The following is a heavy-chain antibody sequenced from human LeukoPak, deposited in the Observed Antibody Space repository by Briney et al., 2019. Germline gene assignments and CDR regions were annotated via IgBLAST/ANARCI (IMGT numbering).Heavy chain of an antibody. V-gene: IGHV1-46*01. J-gene: IGHJ5*02. CDR1: GYTFTSYY. CDR3: ARDGGSVGDIVVVPAALPMSVAARRNNWFDP. CDR2: INPSGGST. Sequence: ASVKVSCKASGYTFTSYYMHWVRQAPGQGLEWMGIINPSGGSTSYAQKFQGRVTMTRDMSTSTVYMELSSLRSEDTAVYYCARDGGSVGDIVVVPAALPMSVAARRNNWFDPWGQGTLVTVSS. D-gene: IGHD2-2*02.